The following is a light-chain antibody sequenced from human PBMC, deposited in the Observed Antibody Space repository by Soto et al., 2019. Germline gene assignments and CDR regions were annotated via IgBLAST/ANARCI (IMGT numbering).Light chain of an antibody. J-gene: IGKJ1*01. V-gene: IGKV1-39*01. CDR3: QQSYITPPWT. CDR2: ATS. CDR1: QSIDNY. Sequence: DIQMTQSPSSLSASVGDRVTITCRAGQSIDNYLNWYQQKPGKAPNLLLYATSNLQSGVPSRFNGSGSGTDFTLTISGLQPEDFATYYCQQSYITPPWTFGQGTKVDIK.